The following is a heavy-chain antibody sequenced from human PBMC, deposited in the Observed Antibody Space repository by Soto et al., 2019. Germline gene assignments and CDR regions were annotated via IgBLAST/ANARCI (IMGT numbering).Heavy chain of an antibody. D-gene: IGHD6-19*01. CDR1: GFSFNSYT. CDR3: STSGSGWYGVNFDV. CDR2: ISSSGSFT. J-gene: IGHJ3*01. V-gene: IGHV3-21*01. Sequence: GGSLRLSCAASGFSFNSYTMNWLRQAPGKGLEWVSSISSSGSFTDYADSVRGRFTISRDNAKNPLYLQMTSLSAEDTAVYYCSTSGSGWYGVNFDVWGQGTKV.